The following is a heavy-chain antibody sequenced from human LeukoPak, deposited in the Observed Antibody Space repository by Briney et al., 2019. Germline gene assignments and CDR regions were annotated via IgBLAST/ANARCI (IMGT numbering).Heavy chain of an antibody. CDR3: AREARGYCSSTSCYNVDY. CDR1: GGSISSSSYY. J-gene: IGHJ4*02. CDR2: IYYSGST. V-gene: IGHV4-39*02. D-gene: IGHD2-2*02. Sequence: SETLPLTCTVSGGSISSSSYYWGWIRQPPGKGLEGIGSIYYSGSTYYNPSLKSPVTISVDTSKNQFSLKLSSVTAADTAVYYCAREARGYCSSTSCYNVDYWGQGTLVTVSS.